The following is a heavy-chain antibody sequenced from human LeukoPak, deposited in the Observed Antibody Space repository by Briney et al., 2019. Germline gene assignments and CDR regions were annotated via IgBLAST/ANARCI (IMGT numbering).Heavy chain of an antibody. CDR1: GFTFSSYG. J-gene: IGHJ4*02. D-gene: IGHD6-19*01. Sequence: PGGSLRLSCAASGFTFSSYGMSWVRQAPGKGLEWVSAISGSGGSTYYAGSVKGRFTISRDNSKNSLYLQMNSLRTEDTALYYCAKDRGIAVAGTFFDYWGQGTLVTVSS. V-gene: IGHV3-23*01. CDR2: ISGSGGST. CDR3: AKDRGIAVAGTFFDY.